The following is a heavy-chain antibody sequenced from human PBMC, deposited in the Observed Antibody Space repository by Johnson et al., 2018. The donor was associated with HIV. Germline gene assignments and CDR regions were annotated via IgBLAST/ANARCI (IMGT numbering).Heavy chain of an antibody. CDR1: GFTFSSYD. V-gene: IGHV3-13*01. Sequence: MQLVESGGGLVQPVGSLRLSCAASGFTFSSYDMHWVRQATGKGLEWVSAIGTAGDTYYPGSVKGRFTISRDISKNTLFLQMNSLRHEDTAMYYCAKDRTSAQSAFDIWGQGTMVTVSS. CDR2: IGTAGDT. CDR3: AKDRTSAQSAFDI. J-gene: IGHJ3*02. D-gene: IGHD1-1*01.